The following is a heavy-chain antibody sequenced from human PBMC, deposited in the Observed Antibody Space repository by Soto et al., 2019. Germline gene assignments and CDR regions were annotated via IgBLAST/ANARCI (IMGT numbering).Heavy chain of an antibody. CDR2: VYSSGIN. Sequence: SETLSLTCTVSGGSIRSYYWSWIRQPPGKGLEWIGNVYSSGINNYNPSLKSRVTISVDTSKSQFSLNLSSVTAADTAVYYCTVSTTFDYWSQGTLVTVSS. CDR1: GGSIRSYY. V-gene: IGHV4-59*01. CDR3: TVSTTFDY. D-gene: IGHD4-17*01. J-gene: IGHJ4*02.